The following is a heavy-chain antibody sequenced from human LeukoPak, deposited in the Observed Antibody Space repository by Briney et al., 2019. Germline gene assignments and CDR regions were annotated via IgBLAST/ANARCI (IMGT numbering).Heavy chain of an antibody. CDR2: INAGNGNT. Sequence: ASVKVSCKASGYTFTSYAMHWVRQAPGQRLEWMGWINAGNGNTKYSQEFQGRVTITRDTSASTAYMELSSLRSEDMAVYYCARDWGVGGWYGDAFDIWGQGTMVTVSS. CDR1: GYTFTSYA. D-gene: IGHD6-19*01. V-gene: IGHV1-3*03. J-gene: IGHJ3*02. CDR3: ARDWGVGGWYGDAFDI.